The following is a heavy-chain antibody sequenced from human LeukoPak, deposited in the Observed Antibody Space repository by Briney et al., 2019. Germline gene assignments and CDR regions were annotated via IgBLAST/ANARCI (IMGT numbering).Heavy chain of an antibody. J-gene: IGHJ4*02. D-gene: IGHD2-15*01. V-gene: IGHV1-18*01. CDR2: ISAYNGNT. CDR3: ARAYCSGGSCYSLFDY. Sequence: ASVKVSCKASGYTFTSYGISWVRQAPGQGLEWMGWISAYNGNTNYAQKLQGRVTMTTDTSTSTAYMGLRSLRSDDTAVYYCARAYCSGGSCYSLFDYWGQGTLVTVSS. CDR1: GYTFTSYG.